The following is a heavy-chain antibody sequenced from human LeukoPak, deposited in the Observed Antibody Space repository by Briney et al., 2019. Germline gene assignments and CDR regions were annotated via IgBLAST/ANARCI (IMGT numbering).Heavy chain of an antibody. CDR3: ASGMRVGPNI. D-gene: IGHD1-26*01. CDR2: ISSSSSYI. J-gene: IGHJ4*02. CDR1: GFTFSSYS. V-gene: IGHV3-21*01. Sequence: GGSLRLSCAASGFTFSSYSMNWVRQAPGKGLEWVSSISSSSSYIYYADSVRGRFTISRDNAKSSLYLQMYSLTAEDTAVYYCASGMRVGPNIWGQGTLVIVSS.